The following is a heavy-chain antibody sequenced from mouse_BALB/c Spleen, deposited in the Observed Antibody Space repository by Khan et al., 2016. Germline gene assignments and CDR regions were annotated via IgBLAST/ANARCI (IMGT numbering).Heavy chain of an antibody. J-gene: IGHJ3*01. Sequence: EVELVASEGGLVKPGGSLKLSCAASGIAFSNYDMSWVRQTPEKRLEWVAYIINGGGTTYYPDTVKGRFTISRDNAKNTLYLQMTSLKSEDTAMYFCSTRYDYRYHEGVGYWGHGTLGT. V-gene: IGHV5-12-1*01. CDR1: GIAFSNYD. CDR2: IINGGGTT. CDR3: STRYDYRYHEGVGY. D-gene: IGHD2-14*01.